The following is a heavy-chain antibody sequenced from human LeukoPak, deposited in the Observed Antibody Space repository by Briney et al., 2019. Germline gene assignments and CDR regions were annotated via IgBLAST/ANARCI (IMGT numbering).Heavy chain of an antibody. Sequence: KLSETLSLTCTVSGGSISSSSYYWGWIRQPPGKGLEWIGSIYYSGSTYYNPSLKSRVTISVDTSKNQFSLKLSSVTAADAAVYYCARFIAAADTIDYWGQGTLVTVSS. V-gene: IGHV4-39*01. CDR2: IYYSGST. CDR3: ARFIAAADTIDY. CDR1: GGSISSSSYY. D-gene: IGHD6-13*01. J-gene: IGHJ4*02.